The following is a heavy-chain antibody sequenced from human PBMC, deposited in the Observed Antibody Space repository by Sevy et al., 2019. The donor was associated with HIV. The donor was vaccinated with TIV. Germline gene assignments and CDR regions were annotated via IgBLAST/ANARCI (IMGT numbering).Heavy chain of an antibody. V-gene: IGHV4-59*08. CDR1: GGSINNYY. CDR2: IYSRGNT. D-gene: IGHD2-15*01. CDR3: ARHLEARSARPMFDY. J-gene: IGHJ4*02. Sequence: SETLSLTCTVSGGSINNYYWSWIRQPPGKGLEWVGYIYSRGNTKYNSSLESRVTISVDSAKNRFSLNLRSVTAADTAVYYCARHLEARSARPMFDYWGQGTPVTVSS.